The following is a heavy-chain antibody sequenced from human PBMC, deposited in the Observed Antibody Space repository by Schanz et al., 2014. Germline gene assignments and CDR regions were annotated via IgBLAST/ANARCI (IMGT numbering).Heavy chain of an antibody. Sequence: QVQLQESGPGLVKPSETLSLTCTVSGGSISCFYWSWIRQPPGKGLEWIANIYYSGRTNYNPSLKSRVTISADTSKNQFSLKMRSVTAADTAVYYCARTFYFASLPYHTPNYYYGLDVWGQGTTVTVSS. CDR3: ARTFYFASLPYHTPNYYYGLDV. V-gene: IGHV4-59*01. D-gene: IGHD3-3*01. J-gene: IGHJ6*02. CDR2: IYYSGRT. CDR1: GGSISCFY.